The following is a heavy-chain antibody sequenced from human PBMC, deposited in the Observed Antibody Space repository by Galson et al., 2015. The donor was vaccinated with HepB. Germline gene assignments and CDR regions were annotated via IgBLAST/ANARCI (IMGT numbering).Heavy chain of an antibody. V-gene: IGHV3-30-3*01. CDR2: ILPDDSMN. J-gene: IGHJ4*02. CDR3: ARGGFHRTLDN. CDR1: GFTFSDYT. Sequence: SLRLSCAASGFTFSDYTLHWVRQAPGQGLEWMTFILPDDSMNRSADSVKGRFTVSRDNSRHTLFLQMNSLRPEDTAVYYCARGGFHRTLDNWGQGALVTVSS.